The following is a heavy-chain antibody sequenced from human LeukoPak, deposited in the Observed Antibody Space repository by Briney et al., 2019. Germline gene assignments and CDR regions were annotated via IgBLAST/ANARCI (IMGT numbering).Heavy chain of an antibody. CDR1: GDSVSSNSAA. V-gene: IGHV6-1*01. CDR3: ARARTGTPYFDY. D-gene: IGHD1-1*01. J-gene: IGHJ4*02. Sequence: SQTLSLSCAISGDSVSSNSAARNWIRPSPSRGLEWLGRTYYRSKWYNDYAVSVKSRITINPDTSKNQFSLQLNSVTPEDTAVYYCARARTGTPYFDYWGQGTLVTVSS. CDR2: TYYRSKWYN.